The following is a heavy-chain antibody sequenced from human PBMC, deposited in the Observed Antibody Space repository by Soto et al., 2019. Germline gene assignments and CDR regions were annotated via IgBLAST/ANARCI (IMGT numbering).Heavy chain of an antibody. CDR1: GGSISSYY. CDR3: ARVRSPKPSYWYFDL. V-gene: IGHV4-59*01. CDR2: IYYSGST. Sequence: PAETLSLTCTVSGGSISSYYWNWIRQPPGKGLEWIGYIYYSGSTNYNPSLKSRVTISVDTSKNQFSLKLSSVTAADTAVYYCARVRSPKPSYWYFDLWGRGTLVTVSS. J-gene: IGHJ2*01.